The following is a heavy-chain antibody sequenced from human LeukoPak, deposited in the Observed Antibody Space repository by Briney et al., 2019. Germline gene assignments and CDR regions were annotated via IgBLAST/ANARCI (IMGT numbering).Heavy chain of an antibody. Sequence: GGSLRLSCAASGFTCSGFTMNWGRQAPGKGLEWVSGISSGSGYIYYADSVKGRFTISRDNAKNSLYLQMNSLRAEDTAVYYCAREWSGYDYKKLDYWGQGTLVTVSS. J-gene: IGHJ4*02. CDR2: ISSGSGYI. CDR1: GFTCSGFT. D-gene: IGHD5-12*01. V-gene: IGHV3-21*01. CDR3: AREWSGYDYKKLDY.